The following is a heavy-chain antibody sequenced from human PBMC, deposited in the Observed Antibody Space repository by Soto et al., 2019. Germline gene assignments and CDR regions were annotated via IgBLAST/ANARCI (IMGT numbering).Heavy chain of an antibody. J-gene: IGHJ4*02. CDR1: GFTFSSYA. D-gene: IGHD2-2*01. CDR3: AREIGVPAAIDY. V-gene: IGHV3-30*04. CDR2: ISYDGSNK. Sequence: GGSLRLSCAASGFTFSSYAMHWVRQAPGKGLEWVAVISYDGSNKYYADSVKGRFTISRDNSKNTLYLQMNSLRAEDTAVYYCAREIGVPAAIDYWGQGTLVTVSS.